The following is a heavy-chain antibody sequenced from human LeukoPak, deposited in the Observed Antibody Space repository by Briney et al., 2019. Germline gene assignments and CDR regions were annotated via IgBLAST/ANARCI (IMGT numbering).Heavy chain of an antibody. J-gene: IGHJ4*02. CDR2: IIPIFGTA. CDR1: GGTFSSYA. Sequence: SVKVSCKASGGTFSSYAISWVRQAPGQGLEWMGGIIPIFGTANYAQKFQGRVTITADESTSTAYMELSSLRSEDTAVYYCARIMLSWREFDCWGQGTLVTVSS. V-gene: IGHV1-69*13. D-gene: IGHD1-26*01. CDR3: ARIMLSWREFDC.